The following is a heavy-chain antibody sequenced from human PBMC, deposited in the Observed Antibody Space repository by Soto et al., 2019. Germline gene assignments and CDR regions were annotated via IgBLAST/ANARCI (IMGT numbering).Heavy chain of an antibody. J-gene: IGHJ4*02. Sequence: QVQLVQSGAEVKKPGSSVKVSCNASGDTFSSYAINWVRQAPGQGLEWMGGIIPMFGTANYAQKFKGRVTITAGESTSTVYMEMSSLRSEDTAVYYCARVGPAHYYDSSGYYSPLDYWGQGTLVTVSS. D-gene: IGHD3-22*01. CDR1: GDTFSSYA. V-gene: IGHV1-69*01. CDR3: ARVGPAHYYDSSGYYSPLDY. CDR2: IIPMFGTA.